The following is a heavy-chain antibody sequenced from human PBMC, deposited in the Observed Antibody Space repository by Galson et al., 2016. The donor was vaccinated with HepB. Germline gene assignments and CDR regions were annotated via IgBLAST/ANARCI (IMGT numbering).Heavy chain of an antibody. V-gene: IGHV3-74*01. J-gene: IGHJ6*02. CDR2: INSDGRST. D-gene: IGHD4-17*01. Sequence: SLRLSCAASGFPFSRYWMHWVRQGPGKGLVWVSRINSDGRSTIYADSGRGRFTISRDNAKNMLYLEMNSLRAEDTALYYCVREDYGDDPVYYYYYGMDVRGQGTTVSVSS. CDR1: GFPFSRYW. CDR3: VREDYGDDPVYYYYYGMDV.